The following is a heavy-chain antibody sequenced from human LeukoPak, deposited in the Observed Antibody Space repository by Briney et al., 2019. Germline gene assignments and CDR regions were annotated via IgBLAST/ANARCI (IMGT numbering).Heavy chain of an antibody. CDR3: AKAGQWLYYFDY. Sequence: GGSLRLSCAAAGFTFGSYAMSWVRQAPGKGLEWVSAISGSGGSTYYADSVKGRFTISRDNSKNTLYLQMNSLRAEDTAVYYCAKAGQWLYYFDYWGQGTLVTVSS. D-gene: IGHD6-19*01. J-gene: IGHJ4*02. CDR2: ISGSGGST. CDR1: GFTFGSYA. V-gene: IGHV3-23*01.